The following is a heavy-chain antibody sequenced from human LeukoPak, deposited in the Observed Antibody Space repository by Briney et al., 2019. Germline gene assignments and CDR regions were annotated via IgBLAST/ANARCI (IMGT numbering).Heavy chain of an antibody. Sequence: GGSLRLSCAASGFTFSNYAMSWVRQAPGKGLGWVSGISTGGGSTYYADSVKGRFTISRDNSKNTLYLQMNSLRAEDTAVYYCAKSVVTAIDDAFDIWGQGTMVTVSS. CDR2: ISTGGGST. J-gene: IGHJ3*02. CDR3: AKSVVTAIDDAFDI. D-gene: IGHD2-21*02. V-gene: IGHV3-23*01. CDR1: GFTFSNYA.